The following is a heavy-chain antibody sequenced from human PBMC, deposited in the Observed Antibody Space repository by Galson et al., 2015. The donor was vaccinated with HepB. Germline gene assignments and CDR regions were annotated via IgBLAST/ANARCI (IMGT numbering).Heavy chain of an antibody. V-gene: IGHV3-11*01. CDR3: ASGMTEFDY. D-gene: IGHD1-20*01. Sequence: SLRLSCAVSGFTFSDYDMSWIRQAPGKGLEWVSYISGSGRTSIFYADSVKGRFTISRDNAKNSLYLQMTSLRAEDTAVYYCASGMTEFDYWGQGTLVTVSS. CDR1: GFTFSDYD. J-gene: IGHJ4*02. CDR2: ISGSGRTSI.